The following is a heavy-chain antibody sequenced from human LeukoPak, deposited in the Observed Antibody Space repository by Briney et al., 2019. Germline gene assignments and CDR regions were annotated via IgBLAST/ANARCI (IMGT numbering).Heavy chain of an antibody. CDR3: ARQRLLWLGESITGSDD. J-gene: IGHJ4*02. V-gene: IGHV4-59*08. D-gene: IGHD3-10*01. Sequence: PSETLSLTCTVSGGSISSYYWNWIRQPPGKGLEWIGYIYYSGSTDYNPSLKSRVSISVDTSKNQFSLRLSSVTATDTAVYYCARQRLLWLGESITGSDDWGQGCLLSVSS. CDR1: GGSISSYY. CDR2: IYYSGST.